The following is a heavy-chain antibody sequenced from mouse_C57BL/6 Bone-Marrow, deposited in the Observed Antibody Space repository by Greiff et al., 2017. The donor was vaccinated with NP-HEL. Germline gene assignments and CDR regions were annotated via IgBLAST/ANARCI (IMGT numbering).Heavy chain of an antibody. Sequence: EVMLVESGGGLVQPGGSLKLSCAASGFTFSDYGMAWVRQAPRKGPEWVAFISNLAYSIYYADPVTGRFTISRENAKNTLYLEMSSLRSEDTAMYYCARHGGVTTTVYWYFDVWGTGTTVTVSS. CDR1: GFTFSDYG. V-gene: IGHV5-15*01. J-gene: IGHJ1*03. CDR3: ARHGGVTTTVYWYFDV. CDR2: ISNLAYSI. D-gene: IGHD2-2*01.